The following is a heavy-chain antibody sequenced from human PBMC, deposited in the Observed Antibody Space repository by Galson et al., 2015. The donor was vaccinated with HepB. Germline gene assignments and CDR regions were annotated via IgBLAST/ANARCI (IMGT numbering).Heavy chain of an antibody. CDR1: GYTFTGYY. Sequence: SVKVSCKASGYTFTGYYMHWVRQAPGQGLEWMGWINPNSGGTNYAQKFQGRVTMTRDMSISTAYMELSRLRSDDTAVYYCAGIQPDTNWFDPWGQGTLVTVSS. D-gene: IGHD5-18*01. J-gene: IGHJ5*02. V-gene: IGHV1-2*02. CDR3: AGIQPDTNWFDP. CDR2: INPNSGGT.